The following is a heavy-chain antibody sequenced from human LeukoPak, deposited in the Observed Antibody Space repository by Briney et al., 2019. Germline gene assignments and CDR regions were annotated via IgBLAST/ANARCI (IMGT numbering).Heavy chain of an antibody. CDR1: GYSFTSYW. Sequence: HGESLKISCKGSGYSFTSYWIGWVRQMPGKGLEWMGIIYPGDSDTRYSPSFQGQVTISADKSISTAYLQRSSLKASDTAMYYCARRAVAGVYYFDYWGQGTLVTVSS. CDR3: ARRAVAGVYYFDY. V-gene: IGHV5-51*01. CDR2: IYPGDSDT. D-gene: IGHD6-19*01. J-gene: IGHJ4*02.